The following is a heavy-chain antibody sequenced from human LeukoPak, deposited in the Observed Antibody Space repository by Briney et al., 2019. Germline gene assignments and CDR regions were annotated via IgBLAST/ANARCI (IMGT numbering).Heavy chain of an antibody. J-gene: IGHJ4*02. CDR1: GGSISSGGYY. Sequence: PSETRSLTCTVSGGSISSGGYYWSWIRQHPGKGLEWIGYIYYSGSTYYNPSLKSRVTISVDASKNQFSLKLSSVTAADTAVYYCARGTNYYDSSGLVDYWGQGTLVTVSS. CDR3: ARGTNYYDSSGLVDY. D-gene: IGHD3-22*01. CDR2: IYYSGST. V-gene: IGHV4-31*03.